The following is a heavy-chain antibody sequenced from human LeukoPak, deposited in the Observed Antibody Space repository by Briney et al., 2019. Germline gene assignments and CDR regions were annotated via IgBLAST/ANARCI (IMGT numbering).Heavy chain of an antibody. J-gene: IGHJ5*02. CDR1: GGSIS. V-gene: IGHV4-59*01. CDR3: VRFMNDSSGYNWFDP. Sequence: SETLSLTCTVSGGSISWSWIRQPPGEGLEWIGYLSYSGSTNYNPSLRSRVTMSLDTSKSQFSLRLTSVTAADTAIYYCVRFMNDSSGYNWFDPWGQGTLVTVSS. D-gene: IGHD3-22*01. CDR2: LSYSGST.